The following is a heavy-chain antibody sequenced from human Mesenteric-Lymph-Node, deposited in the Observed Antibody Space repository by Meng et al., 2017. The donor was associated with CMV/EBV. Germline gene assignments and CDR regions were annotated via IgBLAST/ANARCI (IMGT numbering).Heavy chain of an antibody. CDR1: GDSVHIYS. CDR2: IYSSGST. J-gene: IGHJ4*02. CDR3: ARGKYQLA. V-gene: IGHV4-4*07. Sequence: SETLSLTCTVSGDSVHIYSYTWIRQPAGKGLEWIGPIYSSGSTESSPSLKSRVTISVDPSKNQFSLKLSSMTAADTAVYYCARGKYQLAWGQGTLVTVSS. D-gene: IGHD2-2*01.